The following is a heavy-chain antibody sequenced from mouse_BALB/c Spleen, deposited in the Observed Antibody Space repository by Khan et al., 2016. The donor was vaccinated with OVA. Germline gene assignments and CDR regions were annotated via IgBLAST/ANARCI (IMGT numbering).Heavy chain of an antibody. J-gene: IGHJ2*01. CDR2: INPSTGYT. V-gene: IGHV1-7*01. CDR1: GYTFINYW. CDR3: SRRGLRWDFDY. D-gene: IGHD1-1*01. Sequence: QIQLVQSGAELAKPGASVKMSCKASGYTFINYWILWVKQRLGQGLEWIGYINPSTGYTEYNQNFKDKATLTADKSSSTAYMQLSSLTSEDSAVYYCSRRGLRWDFDYWGQGTTRTVSS.